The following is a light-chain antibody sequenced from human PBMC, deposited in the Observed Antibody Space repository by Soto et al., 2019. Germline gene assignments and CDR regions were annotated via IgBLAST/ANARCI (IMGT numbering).Light chain of an antibody. CDR3: QHTYSTPYT. J-gene: IGKJ2*01. CDR2: TSG. Sequence: IHVTQSPSSLSASVGDRVTITCRASQRITTYLNWYQQKPGEAPKLLISTSGTLQRGVPSRFSGSGSGTAFPLTITSLHPPDFATYFCQHTYSTPYTFGQGTTLEIK. CDR1: QRITTY. V-gene: IGKV1-39*01.